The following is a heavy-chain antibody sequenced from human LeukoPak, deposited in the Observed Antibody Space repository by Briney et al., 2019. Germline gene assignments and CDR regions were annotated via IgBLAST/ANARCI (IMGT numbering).Heavy chain of an antibody. V-gene: IGHV3-23*01. CDR1: GFTFSSYA. J-gene: IGHJ4*02. CDR3: ARGTTYYAIDY. CDR2: ISGSGNRT. D-gene: IGHD2/OR15-2a*01. Sequence: GGSLRLSCAASGFTFSSYAMSWVRQAPGKGLEWVSSISGSGNRTYYADSVKGRFTISRDNAKNSLYLQMNSLRAEDTAVYYCARGTTYYAIDYWGQGTLVTVSS.